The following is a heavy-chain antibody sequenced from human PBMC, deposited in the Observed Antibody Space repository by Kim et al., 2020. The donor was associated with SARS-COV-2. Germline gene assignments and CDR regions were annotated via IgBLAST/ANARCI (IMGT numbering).Heavy chain of an antibody. J-gene: IGHJ4*02. CDR2: IYSGGST. V-gene: IGHV3-53*01. CDR3: ARDKWDTPGDY. Sequence: GSLRLSCAASGFTVSSNYMSWVRQAPGKGLEWVSVIYSGGSTYYADSVKGRFTISRDNSKNTLYLQMNSLRAEDTAVYYCARDKWDTPGDYWGQGTLVTVSS. D-gene: IGHD2-15*01. CDR1: GFTVSSNY.